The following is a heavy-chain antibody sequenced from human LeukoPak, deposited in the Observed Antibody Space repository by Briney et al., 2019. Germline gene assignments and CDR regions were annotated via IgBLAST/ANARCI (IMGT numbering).Heavy chain of an antibody. Sequence: GASVKVSCKVSGYTLTELFMHWVRQAPGKGLDGMGGFDPEDCETIYAQKFQGRVTMTEDTSTDTAYMELSSLRSEDTAVYYCATALCGSGSYRLTPGYYYYGMDVWGQGTTVTVSS. CDR2: FDPEDCET. J-gene: IGHJ6*02. CDR3: ATALCGSGSYRLTPGYYYYGMDV. D-gene: IGHD3-10*01. V-gene: IGHV1-24*01. CDR1: GYTLTELF.